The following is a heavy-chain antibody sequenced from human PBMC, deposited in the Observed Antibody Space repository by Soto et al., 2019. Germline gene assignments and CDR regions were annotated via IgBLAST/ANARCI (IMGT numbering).Heavy chain of an antibody. CDR2: ISGSGGST. D-gene: IGHD4-17*01. J-gene: IGHJ6*03. Sequence: GESLKISCAASGFTFSSYAMSWVRQAPGKGLEWVSAISGSGGSTYYADSVKGRFTISRDNSKNTLYLQMNSLRAEDTAVYYCAKGKSVYYYYMDVWGKGTTVTVSS. CDR1: GFTFSSYA. V-gene: IGHV3-23*01. CDR3: AKGKSVYYYYMDV.